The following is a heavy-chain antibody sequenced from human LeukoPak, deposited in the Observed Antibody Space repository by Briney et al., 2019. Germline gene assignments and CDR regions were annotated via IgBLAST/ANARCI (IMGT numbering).Heavy chain of an antibody. J-gene: IGHJ4*02. CDR2: NYWNNDK. D-gene: IGHD3-9*01. CDR1: GFSLRSTGVG. CDR3: AHSLRYFDWSPPFDY. Sequence: SGPTLVNPTQTLTLTCTFSGFSLRSTGVGVAWIRQPPGKALEWLAVNYWNNDKSYSPSLKSRLTITKDTSKNQVVLTMTNMDPVDTATYYCAHSLRYFDWSPPFDYWGQGTLVTVSS. V-gene: IGHV2-5*01.